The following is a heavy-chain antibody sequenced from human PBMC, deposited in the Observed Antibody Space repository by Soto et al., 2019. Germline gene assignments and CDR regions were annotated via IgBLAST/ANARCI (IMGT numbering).Heavy chain of an antibody. J-gene: IGHJ3*02. CDR2: INHSGST. V-gene: IGHV4-34*01. Sequence: SETLSLTCAVYGGSFSGYYWSWIRQPPGKGLEWIGEINHSGSTNYNPSLKSRVTISVDTSKNQFSLKLSSVTAADTAVYYCARWGELQYSSSWYDDAFDIWGQGTMVTVSS. CDR3: ARWGELQYSSSWYDDAFDI. CDR1: GGSFSGYY. D-gene: IGHD6-13*01.